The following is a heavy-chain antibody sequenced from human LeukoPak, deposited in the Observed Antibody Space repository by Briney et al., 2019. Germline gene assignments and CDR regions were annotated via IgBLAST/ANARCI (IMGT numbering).Heavy chain of an antibody. Sequence: GGSLRLSCAASGFTFSSYAMSWVRQVPGKGLEWVSGISGSGGSTFYADSVKGRFTISRDNSKNTLYLQVNSLRAEDTAVYYCAKDHYDILTGYYPPKNWGQGTPVTVSS. CDR1: GFTFSSYA. CDR3: AKDHYDILTGYYPPKN. J-gene: IGHJ4*02. V-gene: IGHV3-23*01. D-gene: IGHD3-9*01. CDR2: ISGSGGST.